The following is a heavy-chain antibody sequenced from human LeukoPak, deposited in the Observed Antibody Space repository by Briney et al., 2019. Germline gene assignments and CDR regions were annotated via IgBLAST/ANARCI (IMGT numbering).Heavy chain of an antibody. J-gene: IGHJ4*02. Sequence: GGSLRLSCAASGFTFSSSAMSWVRQAPGKGLEWVSSITSSSSYIHYADSVKGRLTMSRDNAKNSLYLQMNSLRAEDTAVYYCARDVYGSGSYWTHYFDYWGQGTLVTVSS. CDR1: GFTFSSSA. V-gene: IGHV3-21*01. CDR2: ITSSSSYI. D-gene: IGHD3-10*01. CDR3: ARDVYGSGSYWTHYFDY.